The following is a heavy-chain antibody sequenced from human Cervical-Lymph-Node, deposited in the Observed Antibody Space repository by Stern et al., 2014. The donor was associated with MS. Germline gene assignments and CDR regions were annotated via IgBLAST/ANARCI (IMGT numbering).Heavy chain of an antibody. Sequence: VQLVQSGAEVKKPGASVKVSCKTSGFTFASYYMHWVRQAPGQGLEWIGRIDPNNGGTNSAQTFQGSVSMTRATSIRTVYLELSRLRSDDTAVYYCARGPPGGDYFDYWGQGTLVTVSS. V-gene: IGHV1-2*06. J-gene: IGHJ4*02. D-gene: IGHD2-2*01. CDR3: ARGPPGGDYFDY. CDR2: IDPNNGGT. CDR1: GFTFASYY.